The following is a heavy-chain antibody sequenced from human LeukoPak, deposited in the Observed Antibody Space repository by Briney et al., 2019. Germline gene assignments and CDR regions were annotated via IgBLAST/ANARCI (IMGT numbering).Heavy chain of an antibody. CDR1: GFTFSSYG. V-gene: IGHV3-30*02. D-gene: IGHD2-2*01. CDR3: AKGGLVPAAQNWFDP. CDR2: IWYDGSNK. Sequence: PGGSLRLSCAASGFTFSSYGMHWVRQAPGKGLEWVAVIWYDGSNKYYADSVKGRFTISRDNSKNTLYLQMNSLRAEGTAVYYCAKGGLVPAAQNWFDPWGQGTLVTVSS. J-gene: IGHJ5*02.